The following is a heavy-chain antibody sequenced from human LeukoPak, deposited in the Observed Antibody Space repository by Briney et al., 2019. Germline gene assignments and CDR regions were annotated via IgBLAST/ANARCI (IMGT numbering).Heavy chain of an antibody. V-gene: IGHV3-13*04. D-gene: IGHD5-12*01. CDR1: GLTFSTYD. CDR3: ARGGYSGFDV. Sequence: TGGSLRLSCAASGLTFSTYDMHWVRQATGEGLEWVSGIGKGGDTYYVGSVKGRFTISRENAKNPLYLQMNSLRSGDTAVYYCARGGYSGFDVWGQGTVVTVSS. CDR2: IGKGGDT. J-gene: IGHJ3*01.